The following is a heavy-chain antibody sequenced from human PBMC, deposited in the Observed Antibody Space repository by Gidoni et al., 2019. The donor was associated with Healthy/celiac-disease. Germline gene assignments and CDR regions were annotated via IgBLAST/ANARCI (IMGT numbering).Heavy chain of an antibody. CDR3: ARVGGTTMVRGVIDWYFDL. V-gene: IGHV4-4*07. CDR1: GGSISSYY. J-gene: IGHJ2*01. Sequence: QVQLQESGPGLVKPSETLSLTCTVSGGSISSYYWSWIRQPAGKGLEWIGRIYTRGSTNYNPSLKSRVTMSVDTSKNQFSLKLSSVTAADTAVYYCARVGGTTMVRGVIDWYFDLWGRGTLVTVSS. CDR2: IYTRGST. D-gene: IGHD3-10*01.